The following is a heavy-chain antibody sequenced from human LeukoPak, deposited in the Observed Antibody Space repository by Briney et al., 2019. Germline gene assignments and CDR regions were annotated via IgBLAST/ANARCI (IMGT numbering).Heavy chain of an antibody. CDR1: GFTLSSYG. CDR2: IKLDGSEA. Sequence: GGSLRLSCAASGFTLSSYGMSWVRQAPGKGLEWVANIKLDGSEAYYVDSVKGRFTISRDNTQNSLYLQMNSLRAEDTAVYYCARDQTPYYWGQGTLVTVSS. CDR3: ARDQTPYY. V-gene: IGHV3-7*01. J-gene: IGHJ4*02.